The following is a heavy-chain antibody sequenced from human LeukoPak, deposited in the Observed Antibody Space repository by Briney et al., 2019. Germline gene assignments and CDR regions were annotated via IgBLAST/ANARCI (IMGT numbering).Heavy chain of an antibody. CDR3: ARDRGGIVVQSAFDI. V-gene: IGHV3-48*03. CDR2: ISSSGGTI. J-gene: IGHJ3*02. D-gene: IGHD2-2*01. Sequence: GGSLRLSCAASGFTFSSYEMNWVRQAPGKGLEWVSYISSSGGTIYYADSVKGRFTISRDNAKNSLYLQMNSLRAEDTAVYYCARDRGGIVVQSAFDIWGQGTMVTVSS. CDR1: GFTFSSYE.